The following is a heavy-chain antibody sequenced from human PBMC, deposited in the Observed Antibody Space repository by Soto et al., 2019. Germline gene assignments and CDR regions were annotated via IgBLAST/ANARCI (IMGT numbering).Heavy chain of an antibody. CDR1: GGSISSGDYY. J-gene: IGHJ4*02. D-gene: IGHD6-6*01. Sequence: SETLSLTCTVSGGSISSGDYYWSWIRQPPGKGLEWIGYIYYSGSTYYNPSLKSRVTISVDTSKNQFSLKLSSVTAADTAVYYCASGQLVGPYYFDYWGQGTLVTVS. V-gene: IGHV4-30-4*01. CDR2: IYYSGST. CDR3: ASGQLVGPYYFDY.